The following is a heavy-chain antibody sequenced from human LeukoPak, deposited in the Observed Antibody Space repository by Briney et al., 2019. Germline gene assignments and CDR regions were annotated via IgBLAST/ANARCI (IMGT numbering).Heavy chain of an antibody. CDR1: TDTASSNSGA. Sequence: SQTLSPTSAIYTDTASSNSGAWNWTRHSPSRGLEWPGSGCYRSTWYYEYGVSVRSRATVNPDTSKIRFSLHLNSVAHEGTAVYYCARGGVWDPGAFDIWGQGTMVTVSS. J-gene: IGHJ3*02. V-gene: IGHV6-1*01. D-gene: IGHD1-26*01. CDR2: GCYRSTWYY. CDR3: ARGGVWDPGAFDI.